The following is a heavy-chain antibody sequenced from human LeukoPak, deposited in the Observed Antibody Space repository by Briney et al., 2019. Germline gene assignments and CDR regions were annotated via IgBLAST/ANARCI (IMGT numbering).Heavy chain of an antibody. CDR3: ARHPYGGNSDFQH. J-gene: IGHJ1*01. D-gene: IGHD4-23*01. CDR1: GGSISSYY. CDR2: IYYSGST. Sequence: SETLSLTCTVSGGSISSYYWSWIRQPPGKVLEWIGYIYYSGSTNYNPSLKSRVTISVDTSKNQFSLKLSSVTAADTAVYYCARHPYGGNSDFQHWGQGTLVIVSS. V-gene: IGHV4-59*08.